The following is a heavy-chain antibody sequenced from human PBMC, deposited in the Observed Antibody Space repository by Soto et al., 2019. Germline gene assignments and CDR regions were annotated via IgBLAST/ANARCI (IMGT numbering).Heavy chain of an antibody. CDR3: ARERVQTTVVMGDIYYYGMDV. Sequence: SVKVSCKASGGTFSSYAISWVRQAPGQGLEWMGGIIPIFGTANYAQKFQGRVTITADESTSTAYMELSSLRSEDTAVYYCARERVQTTVVMGDIYYYGMDVWGQ. D-gene: IGHD4-17*01. J-gene: IGHJ6*02. CDR1: GGTFSSYA. V-gene: IGHV1-69*13. CDR2: IIPIFGTA.